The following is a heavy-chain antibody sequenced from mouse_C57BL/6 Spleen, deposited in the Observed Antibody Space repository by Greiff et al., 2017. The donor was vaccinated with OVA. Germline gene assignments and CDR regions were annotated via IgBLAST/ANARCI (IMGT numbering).Heavy chain of an antibody. V-gene: IGHV1-64*01. CDR1: GYTFTSYW. CDR2: IHPNSGST. CDR3: ARQGDYYYGRSYPNWYFDV. D-gene: IGHD1-1*01. Sequence: VQLQQPGAELVKPGASVKLSCKASGYTFTSYWMHWVKQRPGQGLEWIGMIHPNSGSTNYNEKFKSKATLTVDKSSSTAYMQLSSLTSEDSAVYYCARQGDYYYGRSYPNWYFDVWGTGTTVTVSS. J-gene: IGHJ1*03.